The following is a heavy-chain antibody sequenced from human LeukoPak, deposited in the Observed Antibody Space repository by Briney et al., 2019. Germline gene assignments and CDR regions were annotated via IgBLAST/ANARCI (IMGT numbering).Heavy chain of an antibody. CDR2: ISPGNGGA. CDR1: GYTFTGYT. J-gene: IGHJ4*02. D-gene: IGHD5-24*01. CDR3: ARRTAGMAMDY. V-gene: IGHV1-2*02. Sequence: ASVSVSCKASGYTFTGYTIHWVRQAPGQGFEWMGWISPGNGGADYEQKFQGRVTMTRDTSSRTVYMDLSGLRSDDTAVYYCARRTAGMAMDYWGQGTLVTVSS.